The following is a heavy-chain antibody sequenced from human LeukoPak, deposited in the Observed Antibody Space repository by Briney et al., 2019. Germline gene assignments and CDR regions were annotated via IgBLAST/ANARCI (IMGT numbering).Heavy chain of an antibody. V-gene: IGHV3-20*04. CDR2: INWNGGST. Sequence: PGGSLRLSCAASGFTFDDYGMSWVRQAPGKGLEWVSGINWNGGSTGYADSVKGRFTITRDNAKNSLYLQMNSLRAEDTALYYCARGRSSWYYFDYWGQGTLVTVSS. D-gene: IGHD6-13*01. J-gene: IGHJ4*02. CDR1: GFTFDDYG. CDR3: ARGRSSWYYFDY.